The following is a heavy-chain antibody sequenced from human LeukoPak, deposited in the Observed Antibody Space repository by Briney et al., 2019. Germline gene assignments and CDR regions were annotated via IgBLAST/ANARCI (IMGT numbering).Heavy chain of an antibody. D-gene: IGHD5-12*01. J-gene: IGHJ4*02. Sequence: PGGSLTLSCAASGFTFSSYWMSWVRQAPGKGLEWVANIKQDESEKYYVDSVKGRFTVSRDNAKNSLYLQMNSLRAEDTAVYYCARDGWLQLSSVSDYWGQGTLVTVSS. CDR1: GFTFSSYW. CDR2: IKQDESEK. V-gene: IGHV3-7*01. CDR3: ARDGWLQLSSVSDY.